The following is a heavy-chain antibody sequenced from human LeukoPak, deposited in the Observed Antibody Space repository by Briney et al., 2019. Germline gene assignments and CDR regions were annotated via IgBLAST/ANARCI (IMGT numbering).Heavy chain of an antibody. V-gene: IGHV3-66*02. CDR2: IYSGGST. J-gene: IGHJ4*02. CDR1: GFTVSSNY. D-gene: IGHD6-6*01. Sequence: GGSLRLSCAASGFTVSSNYMSWVRQAPGKGLEWVSVIYSGGSTYYADSVKGRFTIPRDNSKNTLYLQMNSLRAEDTAVYYCARFVYSSSSVDYWGQGTLVTVSS. CDR3: ARFVYSSSSVDY.